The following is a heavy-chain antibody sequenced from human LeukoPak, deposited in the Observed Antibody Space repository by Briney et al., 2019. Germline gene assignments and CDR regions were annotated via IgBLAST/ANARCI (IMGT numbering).Heavy chain of an antibody. V-gene: IGHV3-23*01. D-gene: IGHD3-16*01. Sequence: GRSLRLSCAASGFTFSNYAMSWVRQAPGKGLECVSAISGNGDSTYYADSVKGRSTISRDNSKNTLHLQISSLRAEDTAVYYCATLRDYFDYWGQGPLASVSS. CDR2: ISGNGDST. CDR3: ATLRDYFDY. CDR1: GFTFSNYA. J-gene: IGHJ4*02.